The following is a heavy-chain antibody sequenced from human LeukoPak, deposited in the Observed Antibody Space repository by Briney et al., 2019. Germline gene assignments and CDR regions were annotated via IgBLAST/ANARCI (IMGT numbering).Heavy chain of an antibody. J-gene: IGHJ4*02. Sequence: PSQTLSLTCTVSGGSIGSGSYYWSWIRQPAGKGLEWIGRIYTSGSTNYNPSLESRVTISVDTSKNQFSLKLSSVTAADTAVYYCARDIGYSSSAPTRDYWGQGTLVTVSS. D-gene: IGHD6-6*01. V-gene: IGHV4-61*02. CDR3: ARDIGYSSSAPTRDY. CDR2: IYTSGST. CDR1: GGSIGSGSYY.